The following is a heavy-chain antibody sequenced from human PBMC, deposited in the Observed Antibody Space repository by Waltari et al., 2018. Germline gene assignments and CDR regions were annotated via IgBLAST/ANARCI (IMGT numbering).Heavy chain of an antibody. D-gene: IGHD2-21*01. V-gene: IGHV3-30*02. CDR1: GFPFGDLS. CDR3: AKGGIVGTVGPYYVDI. Sequence: QGQLVESGGGVFQPGGSLTLSCEASGFPFGDLSMPWVRQAPGKGLEWLAFIRYDSSMVYNADSIAGRFSISRDDAQRTVQLRLTSLRGDDTAVYYCAKGGIVGTVGPYYVDIWGRGTSVIVSS. CDR2: IRYDSSMV. J-gene: IGHJ6*03.